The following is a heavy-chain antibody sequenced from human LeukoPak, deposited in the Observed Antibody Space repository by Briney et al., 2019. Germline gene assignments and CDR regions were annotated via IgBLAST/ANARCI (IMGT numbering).Heavy chain of an antibody. CDR1: GFTVSSNY. J-gene: IGHJ4*02. D-gene: IGHD5-18*01. CDR2: IYSGGST. CDR3: AGIQLWSPFDY. Sequence: GGSLRLSCAASGFTVSSNYMSWVRQAPGKGLEWVPVIYSGGSTYYADSVKGRFTISRDNSKNTLYLQMNSLRAEDTAVYYCAGIQLWSPFDYWGQGTLVTVSS. V-gene: IGHV3-66*01.